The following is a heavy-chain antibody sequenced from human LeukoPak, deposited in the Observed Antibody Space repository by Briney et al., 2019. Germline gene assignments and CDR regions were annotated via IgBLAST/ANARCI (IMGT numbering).Heavy chain of an antibody. CDR3: ARVFGGYGHCGSSHYYYYGMDV. V-gene: IGHV3-21*01. D-gene: IGHD1-26*01. CDR2: ISSSSSYI. Sequence: NPGGSLRLSCAASGFTFSSYSMNWVRQAPGKGLEWVSSISSSSSYIYYADSVKGRFTISRDNAKNSLYLQMNSLRAEDTAVYYCARVFGGYGHCGSSHYYYYGMDVWGQGTTVTVSS. CDR1: GFTFSSYS. J-gene: IGHJ6*02.